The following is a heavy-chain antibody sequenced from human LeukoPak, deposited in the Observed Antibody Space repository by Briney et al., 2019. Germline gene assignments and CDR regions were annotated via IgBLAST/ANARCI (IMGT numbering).Heavy chain of an antibody. D-gene: IGHD2-15*01. CDR2: INPNSGGT. Sequence: ASVKVSCKASGYTFTGYYMHWVRQAPGQGLEWMGWINPNSGGTNYAQKFQGRVTMTRDTSISTAYMELSRLRSDDTAVYYCARTPRAVAATRDYYYYGMDVWGQGTTVTVSS. CDR1: GYTFTGYY. J-gene: IGHJ6*02. CDR3: ARTPRAVAATRDYYYYGMDV. V-gene: IGHV1-2*02.